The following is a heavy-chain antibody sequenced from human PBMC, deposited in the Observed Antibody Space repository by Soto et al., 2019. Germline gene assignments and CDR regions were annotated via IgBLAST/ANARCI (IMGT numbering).Heavy chain of an antibody. J-gene: IGHJ6*02. CDR2: RKQDGSEK. D-gene: IGHD4-4*01. V-gene: IGHV3-7*01. CDR1: GFTLSTFW. CDR3: ARSVDSRDYSGMDV. Sequence: EVQVVESGGGLVQPGGSLRLSCTASGFTLSTFWMSWVRHAPGKGLEWVANRKQDGSEKYYGDSVKGRFTISRDNAKNSLYLQMNSLRAEDTAVYYCARSVDSRDYSGMDVWGQGTTVTVAS.